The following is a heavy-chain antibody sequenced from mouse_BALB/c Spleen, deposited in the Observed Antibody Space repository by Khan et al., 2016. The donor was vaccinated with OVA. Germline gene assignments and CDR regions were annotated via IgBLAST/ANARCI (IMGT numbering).Heavy chain of an antibody. J-gene: IGHJ3*01. Sequence: VQLQESGPGLMKPSQSLSLTCSVTGYSITSGYYWNWIRQFPGNTLEWMGYINYGGNNNYNPSLKNRISITRDTSKNQFFLRLNSVTAEDSATYYCARGGRWFDYWGQGTLVTVSA. CDR3: ARGGRWFDY. CDR1: GYSITSGYY. CDR2: INYGGNN. V-gene: IGHV3-6*02.